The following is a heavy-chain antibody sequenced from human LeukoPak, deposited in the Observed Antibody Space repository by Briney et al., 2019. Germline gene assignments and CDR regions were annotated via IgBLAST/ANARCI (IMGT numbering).Heavy chain of an antibody. CDR1: GGSMSNYY. D-gene: IGHD1-26*01. Sequence: PSETLCLTCTVSGGSMSNYYWSWIRQPPGKGLEWIGYIYYSGSTNYNPSLKSRVTISVDTSKNQFSLKLSSVTAADTAVYYCARLWSGAPFDYWGQGTLVTVSS. J-gene: IGHJ4*02. V-gene: IGHV4-59*08. CDR2: IYYSGST. CDR3: ARLWSGAPFDY.